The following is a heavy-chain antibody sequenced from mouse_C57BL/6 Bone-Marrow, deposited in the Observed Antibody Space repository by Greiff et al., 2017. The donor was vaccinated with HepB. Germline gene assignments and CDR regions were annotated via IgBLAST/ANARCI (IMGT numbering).Heavy chain of an antibody. Sequence: QVQLKESGAELASPGASVTLSCKASGYTFTDHIMNWVKKRPGQGLEWIGRIYPVSGETNYNQKFMGKATFSVDRSSSTVYMVLNSLTSEDPAVYYCGRPYGSSYVKNYWGQGTTLTVSS. J-gene: IGHJ2*01. CDR1: GYTFTDHI. CDR2: IYPVSGET. V-gene: IGHV1-11*01. CDR3: GRPYGSSYVKNY. D-gene: IGHD1-1*01.